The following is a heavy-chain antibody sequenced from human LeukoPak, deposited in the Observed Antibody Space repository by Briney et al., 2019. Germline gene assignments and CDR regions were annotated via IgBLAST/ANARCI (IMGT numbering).Heavy chain of an antibody. Sequence: PGGSLRLSCAASGFTFSSYSMNWVRQAPGKGLEWVSSISSSSSYIYYADSVKGRFTISRDNAKNSLYLQMNSLRAEDTAVYYCARYYGGNGRNDYWGQGTLVTVSS. V-gene: IGHV3-21*01. CDR1: GFTFSSYS. J-gene: IGHJ4*02. CDR2: ISSSSSYI. CDR3: ARYYGGNGRNDY. D-gene: IGHD4-23*01.